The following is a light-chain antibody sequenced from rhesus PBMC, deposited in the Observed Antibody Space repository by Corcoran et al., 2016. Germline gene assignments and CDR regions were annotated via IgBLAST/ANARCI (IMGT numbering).Light chain of an antibody. J-gene: IGKJ1*01. CDR2: KAS. CDR1: QSISSW. V-gene: IGKV1-22*01. Sequence: DIQMTQSPSSLSASVGDTVTITCRASQSISSWLAWYQQKPGKAPKLLIYKASSLPSGVPSRFSGSGSGTDFTLNISSLQSEDFATYYCQQYSSSPPWTFGQGTKVEIK. CDR3: QQYSSSPPWT.